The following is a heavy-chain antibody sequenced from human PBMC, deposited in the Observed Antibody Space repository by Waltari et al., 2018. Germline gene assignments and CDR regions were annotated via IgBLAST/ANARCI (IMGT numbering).Heavy chain of an antibody. V-gene: IGHV4-59*08. D-gene: IGHD6-6*01. J-gene: IGHJ4*02. Sequence: QVQLQESGPGLVKPSETLSLTCPVSGGSISSDYWSWIRQPPGKGLEWIGYIYYRGSTNSNPSLKSRVTISVDTSKNQFSLKLSSVTAADTAVYYCARHKYSSSPRFDYWGQGTLVTVSS. CDR2: IYYRGST. CDR1: GGSISSDY. CDR3: ARHKYSSSPRFDY.